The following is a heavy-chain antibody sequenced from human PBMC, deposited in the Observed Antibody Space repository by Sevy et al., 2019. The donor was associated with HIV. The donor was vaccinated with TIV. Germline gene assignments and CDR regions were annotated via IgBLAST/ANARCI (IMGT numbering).Heavy chain of an antibody. V-gene: IGHV3-30*02. CDR2: IRDDGSNK. Sequence: GGSLRLSCAASGFTFSSYGMHWVRQAPGKGLEGVAFIRDDGSNKYYEDSVNGRFTITRDNSKNPLYLQMNSLREEDTAVYYCAKDRIGVGATAPADYWGQGTLVTVSS. CDR1: GFTFSSYG. D-gene: IGHD1-26*01. CDR3: AKDRIGVGATAPADY. J-gene: IGHJ4*02.